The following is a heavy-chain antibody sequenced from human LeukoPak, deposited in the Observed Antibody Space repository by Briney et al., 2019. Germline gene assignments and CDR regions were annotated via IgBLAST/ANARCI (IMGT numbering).Heavy chain of an antibody. J-gene: IGHJ6*02. CDR1: GFTFSSYW. D-gene: IGHD4-17*01. CDR3: ARDATVTTSRYYYYYYGMDV. CDR2: INSDRSST. Sequence: GGSLRLSCAASGFTFSSYWMHWVRQAPGKGLVWVSRINSDRSSTSYADSVKGRFTISRDNAKNTLYLQMNSLRAEDTAVYYCARDATVTTSRYYYYYYGMDVWGQGTTVTVSS. V-gene: IGHV3-74*01.